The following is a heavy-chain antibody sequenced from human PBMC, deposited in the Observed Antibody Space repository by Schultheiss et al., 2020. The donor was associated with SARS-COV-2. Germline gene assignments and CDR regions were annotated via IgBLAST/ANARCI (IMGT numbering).Heavy chain of an antibody. CDR3: AKDLAAVADPVYYYYYGMDV. J-gene: IGHJ6*02. V-gene: IGHV3-30*04. CDR1: GFTLSDYT. Sequence: GESLKISCAASGFTLSDYTMHWVRQAPGKGLEWVAVISYDGSNKYYADSVKGRFTISRDNSKNTLYLQMNSLRAEDTAVYYCAKDLAAVADPVYYYYYGMDVWGQGTTVTVSS. D-gene: IGHD6-19*01. CDR2: ISYDGSNK.